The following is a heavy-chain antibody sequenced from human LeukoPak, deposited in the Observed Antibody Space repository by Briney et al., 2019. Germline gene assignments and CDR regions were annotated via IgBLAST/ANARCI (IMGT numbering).Heavy chain of an antibody. D-gene: IGHD6-13*01. J-gene: IGHJ4*02. CDR1: GFTFSSYA. CDR3: AKGERQNRLASAADY. V-gene: IGHV3-23*01. CDR2: ISASGGST. Sequence: GGSLRLSCAASGFTFSSYAMSWVRQAPGKGLEWVSAISASGGSTYYADSVKGRFTISRDNSKNTLYLQMNSLRAEDTAVFYCAKGERQNRLASAADYWGQGALVTVSS.